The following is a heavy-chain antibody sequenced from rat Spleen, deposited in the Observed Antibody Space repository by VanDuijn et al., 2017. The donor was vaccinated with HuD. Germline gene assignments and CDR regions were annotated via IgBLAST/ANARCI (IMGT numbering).Heavy chain of an antibody. J-gene: IGHJ3*01. CDR1: GFTFGNHD. V-gene: IGHV5-7*01. CDR2: IPYDGSST. D-gene: IGHD1-7*01. CDR3: ARPSYGYPFAY. Sequence: EVQLVESGGGLVQPGRSLKLSCAASGFTFGNHDMAWVRQGPSKGLEWVAAIPYDGSSTYYRDSMKGRFTISRDNAKSTLYLQMDSLRSEDTATYYCARPSYGYPFAYWGQGTLVTVSS.